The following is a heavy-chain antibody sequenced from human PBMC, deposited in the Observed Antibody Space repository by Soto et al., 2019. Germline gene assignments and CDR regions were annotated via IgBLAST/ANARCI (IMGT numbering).Heavy chain of an antibody. CDR3: AADFNYYDSSGYPYYFDY. D-gene: IGHD3-22*01. J-gene: IGHJ4*02. V-gene: IGHV1-58*02. Sequence: ASVKVSCKASGFTFTSSAMQWVRQARGQRLEWIGWIVVGSGNTNYAQKFQERVTITRDMSTSTAYMELSSLRSEDTAVYYCAADFNYYDSSGYPYYFDYWGQGTLVTSPQ. CDR2: IVVGSGNT. CDR1: GFTFTSSA.